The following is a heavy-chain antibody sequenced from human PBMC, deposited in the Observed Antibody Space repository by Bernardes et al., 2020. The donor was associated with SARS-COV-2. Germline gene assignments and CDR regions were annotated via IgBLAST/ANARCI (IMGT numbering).Heavy chain of an antibody. V-gene: IGHV3-74*01. CDR3: ARDYGSGSDQSDY. CDR2: INGDGSST. D-gene: IGHD3-10*01. CDR1: GFIFSHYW. Sequence: GGSLRLSCAASGFIFSHYWMHWVRQAPGKGLVWVSRINGDGSSTSYADFVKGRFTISRDNAKNTAYLQMNSLRAEDTAVYYCARDYGSGSDQSDYWGQGTLVTVSS. J-gene: IGHJ4*02.